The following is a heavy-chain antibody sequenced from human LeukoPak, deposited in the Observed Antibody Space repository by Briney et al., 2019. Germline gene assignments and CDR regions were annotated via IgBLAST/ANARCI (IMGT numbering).Heavy chain of an antibody. Sequence: AGGSLRLSCAASGFTFSSYSINWVRQAPGKGLEWVSSITRSSIYKYYADSVKGRFTISRDNAKNSLYLQMNSLRAEDTAVYYCAKGRVVAATNRPFDYWGQGTLVTVSS. V-gene: IGHV3-21*04. J-gene: IGHJ4*02. CDR1: GFTFSSYS. CDR3: AKGRVVAATNRPFDY. D-gene: IGHD2-15*01. CDR2: ITRSSIYK.